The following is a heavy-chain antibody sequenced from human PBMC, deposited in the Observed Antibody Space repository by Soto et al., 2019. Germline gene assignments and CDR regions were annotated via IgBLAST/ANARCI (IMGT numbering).Heavy chain of an antibody. D-gene: IGHD6-13*01. CDR2: ISGSGGST. V-gene: IGHV3-23*01. CDR3: AKDQIAAAGTYYWYFEL. CDR1: GFTFSSYA. Sequence: EVQLLESGGGLVQPGGSLRLSCAASGFTFSSYAMSWVRQAPGKGLEWVSAISGSGGSTYYADSVKGRFTISRDNSKNTLYLQMNSLRAEDTAVYYCAKDQIAAAGTYYWYFELWGRGTLVTVSS. J-gene: IGHJ2*01.